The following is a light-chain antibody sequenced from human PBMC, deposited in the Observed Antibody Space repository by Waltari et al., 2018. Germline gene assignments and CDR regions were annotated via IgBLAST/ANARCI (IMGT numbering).Light chain of an antibody. Sequence: DIQMTQSPSTLSASVGDRVTITCRASQSISSWLAWYQQKPGKAPKLMIYKASSLESGVPSRFSGSGSGTEFTLTISSLQPDDFATYYCQQYNSYSPTTFGQGTKVESK. CDR1: QSISSW. CDR2: KAS. V-gene: IGKV1-5*03. CDR3: QQYNSYSPTT. J-gene: IGKJ1*01.